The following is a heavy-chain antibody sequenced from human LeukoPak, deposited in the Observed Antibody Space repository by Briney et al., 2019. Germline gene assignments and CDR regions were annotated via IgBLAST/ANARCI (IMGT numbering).Heavy chain of an antibody. J-gene: IGHJ3*02. V-gene: IGHV4-61*02. CDR1: GGSISSGSYY. CDR2: IYTSGST. D-gene: IGHD3-22*01. Sequence: PSETLSLTCTVSGGSISSGSYYWSWIRQPAGKGLEWIGRIYTSGSTNYNPSLKSRVTISVDTSKNQFSLKLSSVTAADTAVYYCARVLGGRGAYYDSSGYPGDAFDIWGQGTMVTVSS. CDR3: ARVLGGRGAYYDSSGYPGDAFDI.